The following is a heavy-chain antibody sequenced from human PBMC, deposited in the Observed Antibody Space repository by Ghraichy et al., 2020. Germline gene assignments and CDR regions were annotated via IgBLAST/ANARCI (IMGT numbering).Heavy chain of an antibody. Sequence: SETLSLTCAVSGYSISSGYYWGWIRQPPGKGLEWIGSIYNSGSTYYNPSLKSRVTISVDTSKNQFSLKLSSVTAADTAVYYCARDGGMYYDILTGLNWFDPWGQGTLVTVSS. CDR1: GYSISSGYY. J-gene: IGHJ5*02. CDR3: ARDGGMYYDILTGLNWFDP. D-gene: IGHD3-9*01. V-gene: IGHV4-38-2*02. CDR2: IYNSGST.